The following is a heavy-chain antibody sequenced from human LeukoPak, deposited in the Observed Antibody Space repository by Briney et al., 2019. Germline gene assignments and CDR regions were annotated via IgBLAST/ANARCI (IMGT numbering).Heavy chain of an antibody. Sequence: GASVKVSCKTSGYTFTNYLITWVRQAPGQGLEWMGWISADNGNTNYAQKLQGRVTMTTDTSTSTAYMELRSLRSDDTAMYYCASGTLDYGGNPPPTGYWGQGTLVTVSS. CDR2: ISADNGNT. CDR1: GYTFTNYL. V-gene: IGHV1-18*01. CDR3: ASGTLDYGGNPPPTGY. D-gene: IGHD4-23*01. J-gene: IGHJ4*02.